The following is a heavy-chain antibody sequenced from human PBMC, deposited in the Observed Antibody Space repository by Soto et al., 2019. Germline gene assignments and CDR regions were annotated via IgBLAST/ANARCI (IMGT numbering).Heavy chain of an antibody. D-gene: IGHD3-22*01. CDR3: ARDRVESGYPEYFQH. Sequence: EVQLVESGGGLIQPGGSLRLSCAASGFTVSSNYMSWVRQAPGTGLEWVSVIYSGGSTYSADSVKGRFTISRDNSKNTLYLQMNTLRAEDTSVYYCARDRVESGYPEYFQHWGQGTLVTVSS. CDR2: IYSGGST. CDR1: GFTVSSNY. V-gene: IGHV3-53*01. J-gene: IGHJ1*01.